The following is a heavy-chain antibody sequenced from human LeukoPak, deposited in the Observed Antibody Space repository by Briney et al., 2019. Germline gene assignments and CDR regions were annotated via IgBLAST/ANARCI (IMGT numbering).Heavy chain of an antibody. V-gene: IGHV4-61*02. CDR2: IYTSGST. J-gene: IGHJ4*02. CDR3: ARGPPPDFDC. Sequence: SQTLSLTCTVSGGSISSGTYSWTWIRQPAGKGLELIGRIYTSGSTNYNPSLKSRVTISLDTSKNQFSLRLSSVTAADTAVYYCARGPPPDFDCWGQGTLVTVSS. CDR1: GGSISSGTYS.